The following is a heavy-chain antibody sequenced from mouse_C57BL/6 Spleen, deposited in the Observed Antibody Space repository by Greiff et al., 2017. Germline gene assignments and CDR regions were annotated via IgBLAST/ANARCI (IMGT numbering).Heavy chain of an antibody. Sequence: VQLQQSGPGLVQPSQSLSITCTVSGFSLTSYGVHWVRQSPGKGLEWLGVIWSGGSTDYNAAFIYRLSISKDNSKSQVFFKMNSLQADDTAIYYCARKGSSWYFDVWGTGTTVTVSS. D-gene: IGHD1-1*01. CDR2: IWSGGST. CDR1: GFSLTSYG. V-gene: IGHV2-2*01. J-gene: IGHJ1*03. CDR3: ARKGSSWYFDV.